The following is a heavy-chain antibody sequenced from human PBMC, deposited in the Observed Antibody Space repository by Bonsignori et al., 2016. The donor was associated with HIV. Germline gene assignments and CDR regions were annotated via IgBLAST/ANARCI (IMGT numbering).Heavy chain of an antibody. J-gene: IGHJ6*03. Sequence: WIRQPPGKGLEWIGEINHSGSTNYNPSLKSRVTMSVDTSKNQFSLKLSSVTAADTAVYYCGRGRGEDGYDRGVGGWVYYYYYMDVWGKGTTVTVSS. D-gene: IGHD5-12*01. V-gene: IGHV4-34*01. CDR2: INHSGST. CDR3: GRGRGEDGYDRGVGGWVYYYYYMDV.